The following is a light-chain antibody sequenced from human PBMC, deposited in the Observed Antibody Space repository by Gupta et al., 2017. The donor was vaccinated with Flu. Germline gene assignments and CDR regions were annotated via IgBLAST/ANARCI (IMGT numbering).Light chain of an antibody. CDR1: SSDIGSYNY. CDR3: SSCTSSTTVV. CDR2: GVT. V-gene: IGLV2-14*01. J-gene: IGLJ2*01. Sequence: QSALTPPASVSGSPGQSIPIPCTGTSSDIGSYNYVSWYQQHPGKAPKLLIYGVTNRPSGVSNRFSGSKSGDTASLTISGLQAEDEADYYCSSCTSSTTVVFGGGTKLTVL.